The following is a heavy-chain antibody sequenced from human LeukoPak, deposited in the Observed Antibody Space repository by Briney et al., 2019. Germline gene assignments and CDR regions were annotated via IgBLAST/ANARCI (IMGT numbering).Heavy chain of an antibody. D-gene: IGHD3-22*01. CDR1: GFTFSSYA. CDR2: ISSNGGST. J-gene: IGHJ3*02. CDR3: ARETYYYDSSGYLGDDAFDI. V-gene: IGHV3-64*01. Sequence: GGSLRLSCAASGFTFSSYAMHWVRQAPGKGLEYVSAISSNGGSTYYASSVKGRFTISRDNSKNTLYLQMGSLRAEDMAVYYCARETYYYDSSGYLGDDAFDIWGQGTMVTVSS.